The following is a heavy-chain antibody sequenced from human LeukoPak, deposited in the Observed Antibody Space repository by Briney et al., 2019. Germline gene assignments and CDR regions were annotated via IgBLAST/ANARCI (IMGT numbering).Heavy chain of an antibody. CDR3: ARVGVIISHNWFDP. V-gene: IGHV1-69*05. J-gene: IGHJ5*02. CDR2: ITGLFATA. CDR1: GGISSNFA. Sequence: SLKVSCKASGGISSNFAIHWVRQAPGQGLEWMGQITGLFATAHYAQKFQGRVTITTDESTGAVYMELSSLRSEDTAVYYCARVGVIISHNWFDPWGQGTLVTVSS. D-gene: IGHD3-3*01.